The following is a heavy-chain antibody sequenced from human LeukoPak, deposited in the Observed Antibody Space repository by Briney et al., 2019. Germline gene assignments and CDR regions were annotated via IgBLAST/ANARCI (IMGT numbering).Heavy chain of an antibody. CDR1: GGSVSSGSHY. J-gene: IGHJ4*02. CDR3: ASHYSGYDWGIDY. D-gene: IGHD5-12*01. CDR2: IYHSGST. V-gene: IGHV4-61*01. Sequence: SEALSLTCTVSGGSVSSGSHYWSWIRQPPGKGLEYIGFIYHSGSTTYNPSLKSRVTISVDMSKNQFSLRLTSVTAADTAVYYCASHYSGYDWGIDYWGQGTLVTVSS.